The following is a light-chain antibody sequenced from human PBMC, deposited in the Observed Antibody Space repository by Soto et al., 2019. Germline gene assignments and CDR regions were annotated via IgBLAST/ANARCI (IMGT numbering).Light chain of an antibody. J-gene: IGKJ4*01. CDR1: QAIGAY. Sequence: DIQVPQSPSSLSASLGDRVTIPCRANQAIGAYLAWFQQQPGKVPKLLIYAASALQSGVPSRFSGSGSGTDFTLTISSLQPEDIATYYCQKYNSAPLTFGGGTKVEI. CDR2: AAS. CDR3: QKYNSAPLT. V-gene: IGKV1-27*01.